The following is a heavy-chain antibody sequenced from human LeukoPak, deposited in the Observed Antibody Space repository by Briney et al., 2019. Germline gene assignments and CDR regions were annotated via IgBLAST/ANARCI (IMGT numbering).Heavy chain of an antibody. CDR2: ISSSGRTT. Sequence: PGGSLRLSCAASGFTFSSYEVNWVRQAPGKGLEWVSYISSSGRTTYYADSVKGRFTISRDNAKNSLYLQVNSLRVEDTAVYYCARDRRGYYSGSANYPYYMDVWGKGTTVTVSS. V-gene: IGHV3-48*03. CDR1: GFTFSSYE. D-gene: IGHD3-10*01. CDR3: ARDRRGYYSGSANYPYYMDV. J-gene: IGHJ6*03.